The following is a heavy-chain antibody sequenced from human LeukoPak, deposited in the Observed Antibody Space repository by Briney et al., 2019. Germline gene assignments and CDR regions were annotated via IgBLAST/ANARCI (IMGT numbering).Heavy chain of an antibody. CDR3: AKVWSSGWTYDAFDI. Sequence: GGSLRLSCVVSGFKFGSYSMNWVRQAPGKGLEWVSSISSSSSYIYYADSVKGRFTISRGNAKNSLYLQMNSLRAEDTAVYYCAKVWSSGWTYDAFDIWGQGTMVTVSS. D-gene: IGHD6-19*01. CDR2: ISSSSSYI. V-gene: IGHV3-21*04. CDR1: GFKFGSYS. J-gene: IGHJ3*02.